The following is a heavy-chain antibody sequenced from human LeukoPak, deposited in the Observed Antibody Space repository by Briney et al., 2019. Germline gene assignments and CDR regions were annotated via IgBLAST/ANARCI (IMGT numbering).Heavy chain of an antibody. J-gene: IGHJ4*02. V-gene: IGHV3-23*01. Sequence: GGSLRLSCAASGSIFSSYSMSWVRQAPGKGLEWVSVITGSGGNTYYADSVKGRFTISKDNSKNTLYLQMNSLRAEDTAVYYCARGGGYSYGYYYWGQGTLVTVSS. CDR2: ITGSGGNT. D-gene: IGHD5-18*01. CDR3: ARGGGYSYGYYY. CDR1: GSIFSSYS.